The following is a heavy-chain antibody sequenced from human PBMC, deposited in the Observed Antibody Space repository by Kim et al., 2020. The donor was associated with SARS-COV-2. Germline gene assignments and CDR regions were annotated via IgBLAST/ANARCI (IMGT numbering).Heavy chain of an antibody. V-gene: IGHV4-31*03. CDR3: ARDKKPMQQLVHWHFDL. CDR2: IYYSGST. D-gene: IGHD6-13*01. J-gene: IGHJ2*01. CDR1: GGSISSGGYY. Sequence: SETLSLTCTVSGGSISSGGYYWSWIRQHPGKGLEWIGYIYYSGSTYYNPSLKSRVTISVDTSKNQFSLKLSSVTAADTAVYYCARDKKPMQQLVHWHFDLWGRGTLVTVSS.